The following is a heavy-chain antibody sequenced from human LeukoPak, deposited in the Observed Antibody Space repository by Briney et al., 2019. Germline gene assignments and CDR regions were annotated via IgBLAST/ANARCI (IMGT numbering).Heavy chain of an antibody. D-gene: IGHD2-2*01. J-gene: IGHJ6*03. V-gene: IGHV1-69*05. CDR2: IIPIFGTA. Sequence: SVKVSCMASGGTFSSYAISWVRQAPGQGLEWMGGIIPIFGTANYAQKFQGRVTITTDESTSTAYMELSSLRSEDTAVYYCARVRGVVPAAMGIYYYYYYMDVWGKGTTVTVSS. CDR3: ARVRGVVPAAMGIYYYYYYMDV. CDR1: GGTFSSYA.